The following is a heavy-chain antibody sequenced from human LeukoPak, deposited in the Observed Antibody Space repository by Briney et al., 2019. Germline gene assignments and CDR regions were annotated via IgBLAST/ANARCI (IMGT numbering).Heavy chain of an antibody. D-gene: IGHD6-19*01. Sequence: PSETLSLTCTVSGGSISSSNFYWGWIRQPPVKGLEWIGNIYHSGTTYYNPSLKSRVTISVDTSKNQFSLKLNSVTADTAVYYCARSIAVTGTFDYWGQGTLVTVSS. V-gene: IGHV4-39*07. CDR1: GGSISSSNFY. J-gene: IGHJ4*02. CDR2: IYHSGTT. CDR3: ARSIAVTGTFDY.